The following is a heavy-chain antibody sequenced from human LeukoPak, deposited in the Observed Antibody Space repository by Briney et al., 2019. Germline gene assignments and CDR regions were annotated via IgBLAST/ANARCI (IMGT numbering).Heavy chain of an antibody. D-gene: IGHD3-22*01. CDR2: IFPGDSDT. Sequence: GESLKISCKGSGYSFTRKWIGWVRQMPGKGLEWMAFIFPGDSDTRYSPSFQGQVTISADKSISTAYLQWSSLKASDTAMYYCARDVSYYDSGGYIYWGQGTLVTVSS. CDR3: ARDVSYYDSGGYIY. CDR1: GYSFTRKW. V-gene: IGHV5-51*01. J-gene: IGHJ4*02.